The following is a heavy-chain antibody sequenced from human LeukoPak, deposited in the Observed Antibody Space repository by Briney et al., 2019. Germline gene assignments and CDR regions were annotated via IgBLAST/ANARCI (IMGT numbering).Heavy chain of an antibody. J-gene: IGHJ5*02. CDR1: GYSINTGSY. D-gene: IGHD2-15*01. CDR3: ARGVYCSGDNCRIPHWFDP. Sequence: PSETLSLTCTVSGYSINTGSYWGWIRQSPGKGLEWIGSVYKNGNIYYMPSLKSRVTISMDTSTNQFSLRLNSVTAADTAVYYCARGVYCSGDNCRIPHWFDPWGQGTLVTVSS. CDR2: VYKNGNI. V-gene: IGHV4-38-2*02.